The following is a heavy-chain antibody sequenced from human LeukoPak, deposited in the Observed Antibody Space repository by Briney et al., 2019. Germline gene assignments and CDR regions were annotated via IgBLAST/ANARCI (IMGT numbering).Heavy chain of an antibody. J-gene: IGHJ6*04. CDR1: GYTFTSYA. Sequence: GASVKVSCEASGYTFTSYAMHWVRQAPGQRLEWMGWINAGNGNTKYSQKFQGRVTITRDTSVGTAYMELSSLRSEDTAVYYCASGYYYGSGSYAGMDVWGKGTTVTVSS. V-gene: IGHV1-3*01. CDR2: INAGNGNT. D-gene: IGHD3-10*01. CDR3: ASGYYYGSGSYAGMDV.